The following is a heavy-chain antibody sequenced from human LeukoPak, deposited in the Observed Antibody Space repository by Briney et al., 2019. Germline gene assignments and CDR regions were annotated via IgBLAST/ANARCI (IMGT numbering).Heavy chain of an antibody. D-gene: IGHD3-3*01. CDR2: VSGNGGIT. CDR3: AKDPVYGSGQSHPSDY. J-gene: IGHJ4*02. V-gene: IGHV3-23*01. Sequence: GGSLRLSCAVSGFPLSSYAMSWVRQAPGKGLEWVSTVSGNGGITYYADSMKGRFTISRDNSKNTLFLQMNSLRGEDTAVYYCAKDPVYGSGQSHPSDYWGQGTLVTVSS. CDR1: GFPLSSYA.